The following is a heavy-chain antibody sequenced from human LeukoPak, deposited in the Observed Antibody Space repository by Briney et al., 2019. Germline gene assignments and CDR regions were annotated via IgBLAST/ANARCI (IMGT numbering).Heavy chain of an antibody. Sequence: PGGSLRLSCAASGFTFSSYAMSWVRQAPGKGLEWVSAISGSGGSTYYADSVKGRFTISRDNSKNTLYLQMNSLRAEDTAVYYWAKDEEQWLVHDAFDIWGQGTMVTVSS. J-gene: IGHJ3*02. CDR3: AKDEEQWLVHDAFDI. CDR1: GFTFSSYA. D-gene: IGHD6-19*01. CDR2: ISGSGGST. V-gene: IGHV3-23*01.